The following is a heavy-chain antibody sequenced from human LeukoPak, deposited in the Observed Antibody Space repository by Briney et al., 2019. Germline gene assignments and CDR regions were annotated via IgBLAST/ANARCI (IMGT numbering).Heavy chain of an antibody. V-gene: IGHV1-69*05. CDR3: ASPKDSDASAFDY. CDR1: GGTFSSYA. CDR2: IIPIFGTA. Sequence: SVKVSCKASGGTFSSYAISWVRQAPGQGFEWMGRIIPIFGTANYAQKFQGRVTITTDESTSTAYMELSSLRSDDTAVYYCASPKDSDASAFDYWGQGTLVTVSS. D-gene: IGHD3/OR15-3a*01. J-gene: IGHJ4*02.